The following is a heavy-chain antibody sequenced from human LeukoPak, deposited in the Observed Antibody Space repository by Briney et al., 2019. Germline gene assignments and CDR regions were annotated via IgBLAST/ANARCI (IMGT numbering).Heavy chain of an antibody. J-gene: IGHJ5*02. D-gene: IGHD2-2*01. CDR1: GYAFTSYG. CDR2: ISAYNGNT. Sequence: GASVTVSCKASGYAFTSYGISWVRQAPGQGLEWTGWISAYNGNTNYAQKLQGRVTMTTDTSTNTAYMELRSLRSDDTAVYYCARGGYCSSTSCYVRSWFDPWGQGTLVTVSS. CDR3: ARGGYCSSTSCYVRSWFDP. V-gene: IGHV1-18*01.